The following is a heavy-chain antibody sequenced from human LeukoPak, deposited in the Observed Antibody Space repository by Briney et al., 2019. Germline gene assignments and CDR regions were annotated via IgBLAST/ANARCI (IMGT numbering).Heavy chain of an antibody. V-gene: IGHV3-74*01. CDR3: ARVATGSYHFDY. CDR2: IKTDGSIT. Sequence: GGSLRLSCAASGFTFSSYWMHWVRQAPGKGLVWVSRIKTDGSITSYADSVKDRFTISRDNAKNTLYVQMNSLRVEDTAVYYCARVATGSYHFDYWGLGTLVTVSS. J-gene: IGHJ4*02. CDR1: GFTFSSYW. D-gene: IGHD1-26*01.